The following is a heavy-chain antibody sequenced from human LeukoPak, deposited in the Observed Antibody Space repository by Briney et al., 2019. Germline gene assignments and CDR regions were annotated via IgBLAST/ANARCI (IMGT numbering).Heavy chain of an antibody. J-gene: IGHJ4*02. D-gene: IGHD2-2*01. V-gene: IGHV1-46*01. CDR2: INPSGGDT. CDR3: AKDLADIVVLPAASLGY. CDR1: GYIFTSYY. Sequence: ASVKVSCKASGYIFTSYYMHWVRQAPGQGLEWMGIINPSGGDTNYAQKFQGRVTMTRDTSTNTVYMELSSLRSEDTAVYYCAKDLADIVVLPAASLGYWGQGTVVTVSS.